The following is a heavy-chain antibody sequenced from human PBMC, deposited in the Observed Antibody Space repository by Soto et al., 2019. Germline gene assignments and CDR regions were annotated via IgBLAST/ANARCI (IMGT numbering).Heavy chain of an antibody. CDR3: ARGGYRYGFAFDY. D-gene: IGHD5-18*01. V-gene: IGHV3-48*02. Sequence: GGSLRLSCAASGFTFSSYSMNWVRQAPGQGLEWLSYISTSSSNIHYADSVKGRFTISRDNAKNSLYLQMNSLRDEDTAVYYLARGGYRYGFAFDYSGQGTLVTVSS. CDR1: GFTFSSYS. J-gene: IGHJ4*02. CDR2: ISTSSSNI.